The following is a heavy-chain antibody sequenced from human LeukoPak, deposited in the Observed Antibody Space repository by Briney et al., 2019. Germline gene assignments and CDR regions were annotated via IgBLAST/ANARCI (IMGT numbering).Heavy chain of an antibody. D-gene: IGHD3-10*01. CDR1: GYTLTELS. V-gene: IGHV1-24*01. CDR3: ATALPTSLWPSLDY. CDR2: FDPEDGET. J-gene: IGHJ4*02. Sequence: ASVKDSCKVSGYTLTELSMHWVRQAPGKGLEWMGGFDPEDGETIYAQKFQGRVTMTEDTSTDTAYMELSSLRSEDTAVYYCATALPTSLWPSLDYWGQGTLVTVSS.